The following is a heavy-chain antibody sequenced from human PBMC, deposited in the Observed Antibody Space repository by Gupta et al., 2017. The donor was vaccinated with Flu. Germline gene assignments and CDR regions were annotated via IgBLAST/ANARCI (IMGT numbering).Heavy chain of an antibody. CDR1: GFNVSTTY. V-gene: IGHV3-66*01. J-gene: IGHJ4*02. CDR2: IYPGGST. CDR3: ARDWVDYTKNIWVIDY. D-gene: IGHD3-16*01. Sequence: EVQLVESGGGLVKPGGSLRLCFVASGFNVSTTYLRWDRQPQGKGPEWLSGIYPGGSTYYAYSVKGRFAISRDDPKNTLYHQMNSRRTDDTAVHYCARDWVDYTKNIWVIDYWGQGTLVTVSS.